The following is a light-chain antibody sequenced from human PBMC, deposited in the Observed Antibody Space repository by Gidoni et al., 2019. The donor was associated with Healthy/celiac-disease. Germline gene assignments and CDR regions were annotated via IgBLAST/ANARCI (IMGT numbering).Light chain of an antibody. J-gene: IGLJ3*02. CDR1: SSDVGGYNY. V-gene: IGLV2-11*01. CDR2: DVS. Sequence: SALTQPRPVSGSPGQSVTISCTGTSSDVGGYNYVSWYQQHPGKAPKLMIYDVSKRPSWVPDRFSGSKSGNTASLTISGLQAEDEADYYCCSYAGSYTWVFGGGTKLTVL. CDR3: CSYAGSYTWV.